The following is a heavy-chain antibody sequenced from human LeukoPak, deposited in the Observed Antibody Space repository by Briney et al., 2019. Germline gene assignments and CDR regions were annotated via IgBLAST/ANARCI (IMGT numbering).Heavy chain of an antibody. D-gene: IGHD3-3*01. CDR3: ASYDFWSGWYY. Sequence: SETLSLTWAVYGGSFSGYYWSWIRQPPGKGLEWIGEINHSGSTNYNPSLKSRVTISVDTSKNQFSLKLSSVTAADTAVYYCASYDFWSGWYYWGQGTLVTVSS. CDR2: INHSGST. CDR1: GGSFSGYY. V-gene: IGHV4-34*01. J-gene: IGHJ4*02.